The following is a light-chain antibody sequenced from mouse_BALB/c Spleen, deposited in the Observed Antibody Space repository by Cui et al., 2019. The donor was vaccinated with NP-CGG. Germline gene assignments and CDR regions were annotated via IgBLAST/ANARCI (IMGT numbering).Light chain of an antibody. Sequence: DVVTKQAAATTSPGETVTLTCRSSTGTVTTSNYANWVQEKPDHLFTGLIGGTNNRPPGVPARFSGSLIGDKAALTITGAQTEDEAIYFCALWYSNHWVFGGGTKVTVL. J-gene: IGLJ1*01. CDR2: GTN. CDR1: TGTVTTSNY. V-gene: IGLV1*01. CDR3: ALWYSNHWV.